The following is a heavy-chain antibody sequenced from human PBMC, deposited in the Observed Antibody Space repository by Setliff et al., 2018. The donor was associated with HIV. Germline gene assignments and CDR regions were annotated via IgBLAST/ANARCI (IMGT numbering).Heavy chain of an antibody. Sequence: SVKVSCKASGGTSSSYPISWVRQAPGQGLEWMGGIIPIFGTTHYAQKFQGRVTVTADESTSTAYMQLSSLRSDDTAVYYCARGRNYDSSGYGDYYYYMDVWGKGTTVTVPS. CDR3: ARGRNYDSSGYGDYYYYMDV. CDR2: IIPIFGTT. D-gene: IGHD3-22*01. J-gene: IGHJ6*03. V-gene: IGHV1-69*13. CDR1: GGTSSSYP.